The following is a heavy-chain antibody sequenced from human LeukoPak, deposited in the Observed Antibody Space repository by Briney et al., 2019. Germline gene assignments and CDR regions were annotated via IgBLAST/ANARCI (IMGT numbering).Heavy chain of an antibody. CDR2: IIPIFGTA. J-gene: IGHJ4*02. V-gene: IGHV1-69*13. Sequence: ASVKVSRKASGGTFSSYAISWVRQAPGQGLEWVRGIIPIFGTANYAQKFQGRVTITADESTSTAYMELSSLRSEDTAVYYCARDKYEGNQPLFLDYWGQGTLVTVSS. D-gene: IGHD1-14*01. CDR3: ARDKYEGNQPLFLDY. CDR1: GGTFSSYA.